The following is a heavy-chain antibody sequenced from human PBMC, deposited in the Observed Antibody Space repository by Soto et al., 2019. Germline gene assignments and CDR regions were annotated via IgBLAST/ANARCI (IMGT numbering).Heavy chain of an antibody. D-gene: IGHD6-19*01. J-gene: IGHJ6*02. CDR3: ARHIGSGWIAGYYGMDV. CDR1: GYTFTDYW. CDR2: IYPGDSDT. Sequence: GESLKISCNGSGYTFTDYWIGWVRQLPGKGLEWMGIIYPGDSDTRYSPSFQGQVTISADKSISTAYLQWSSLKASDTAMYYCARHIGSGWIAGYYGMDVWGQGTTVTVSS. V-gene: IGHV5-51*01.